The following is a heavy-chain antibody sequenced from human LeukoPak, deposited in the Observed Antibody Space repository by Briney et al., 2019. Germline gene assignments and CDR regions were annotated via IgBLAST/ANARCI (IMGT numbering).Heavy chain of an antibody. D-gene: IGHD6-19*01. V-gene: IGHV3-74*01. CDR2: IDSDESST. CDR1: GFTFSTYW. CDR3: AGDSGWYYFDY. Sequence: PGGSLRLSCAASGFTFSTYWMHWVRQAPGKGLVWVSRIDSDESSTSYADSVKGRFTISRDNAKNTLYLQMNSLRADDTAVYYCAGDSGWYYFDYWGQGTLVTVSS. J-gene: IGHJ4*02.